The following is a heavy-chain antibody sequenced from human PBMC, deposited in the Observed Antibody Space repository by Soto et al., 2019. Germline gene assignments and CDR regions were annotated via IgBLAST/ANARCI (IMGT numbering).Heavy chain of an antibody. CDR3: ARDPLWGTAMVLWYFDL. Sequence: GGSLRLSCAASGFTVSSNYMSWVRQAPGKGLEWVSVISSGGSTYYADSVKGRFTISRDNSKNTLYLQMNSLRAEDTAVYYCARDPLWGTAMVLWYFDLWGRGTLVTVSS. CDR1: GFTVSSNY. V-gene: IGHV3-66*01. J-gene: IGHJ2*01. CDR2: ISSGGST. D-gene: IGHD5-18*01.